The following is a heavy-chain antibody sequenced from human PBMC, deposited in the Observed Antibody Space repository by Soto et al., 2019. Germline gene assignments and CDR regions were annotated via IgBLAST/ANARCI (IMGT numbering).Heavy chain of an antibody. CDR2: IYPGDSDT. Sequence: GESLKISCKGSGYSFTSYWIGWVRQMPGKGLEWMGIIYPGDSDTRYSPSFQGQVTISADKSISTAYLQWSSLKASDTATYYCARQGCSGGSCYHRYYYGMDVWGQGTTVTVSS. CDR1: GYSFTSYW. D-gene: IGHD2-15*01. J-gene: IGHJ6*02. CDR3: ARQGCSGGSCYHRYYYGMDV. V-gene: IGHV5-51*01.